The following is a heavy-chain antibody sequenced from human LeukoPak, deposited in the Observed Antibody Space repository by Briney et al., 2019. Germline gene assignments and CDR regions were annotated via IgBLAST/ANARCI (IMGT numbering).Heavy chain of an antibody. V-gene: IGHV3-7*01. D-gene: IGHD2-21*01. CDR2: IKHDGSDA. Sequence: PGGSLRLSCAASGFPFSSYWMTWVRQTPGKGLEWVANIKHDGSDAYYADSVSGRLTVSRDNAKNSLYLQMNSLRAEDTAVYYCVKGGWVHILDHWGPGALVTVSP. CDR3: VKGGWVHILDH. J-gene: IGHJ4*02. CDR1: GFPFSSYW.